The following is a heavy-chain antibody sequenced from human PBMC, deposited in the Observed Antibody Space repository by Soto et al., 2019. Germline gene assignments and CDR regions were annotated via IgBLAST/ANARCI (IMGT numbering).Heavy chain of an antibody. CDR2: IGFAGNNK. CDR1: GFPFDSYG. CDR3: ASDRGSSGGICYRDLGY. Sequence: PGGSLRLSCVASGFPFDSYGIHWVGRAPGKGLEWVATIGFAGNNKYYADSVKGRFTISRDNSKNTLYLHINSMSAEDTAVYYCASDRGSSGGICYRDLGYWGQRTRVTASS. D-gene: IGHD2-15*01. J-gene: IGHJ4*02. V-gene: IGHV3-33*01.